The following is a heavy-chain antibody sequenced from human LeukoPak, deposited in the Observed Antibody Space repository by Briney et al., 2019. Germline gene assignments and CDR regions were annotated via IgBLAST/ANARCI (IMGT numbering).Heavy chain of an antibody. CDR1: GFTFTDYW. V-gene: IGHV5-51*01. Sequence: GESLKISCQGSGFTFTDYWIGWVRQMPGKGLEWMGIIYPGDSDTRYSPSFDGHITISADQSIGTAFLQWSSLKASDTAIYFCTRSTGNPPVYWGQGTLVTVSS. J-gene: IGHJ4*02. D-gene: IGHD1-1*01. CDR3: TRSTGNPPVY. CDR2: IYPGDSDT.